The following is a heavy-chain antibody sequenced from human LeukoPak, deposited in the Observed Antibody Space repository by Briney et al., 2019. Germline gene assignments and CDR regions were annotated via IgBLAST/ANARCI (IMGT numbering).Heavy chain of an antibody. Sequence: SETLSLTCTVSGGPISTTDDYWGWIRRPPGKGPEWIGSIYYTGSTFYNPSLKSRVTISEDPSKNQFSLKLRSVTAADTAVYYCAREDGTAMDNAFDIWGQGTMVTVSS. CDR1: GGPISTTDDY. D-gene: IGHD5-18*01. V-gene: IGHV4-39*07. CDR3: AREDGTAMDNAFDI. CDR2: IYYTGST. J-gene: IGHJ3*02.